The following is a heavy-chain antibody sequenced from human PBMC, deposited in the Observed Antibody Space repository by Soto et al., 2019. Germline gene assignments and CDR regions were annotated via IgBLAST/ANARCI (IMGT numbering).Heavy chain of an antibody. J-gene: IGHJ4*02. CDR3: ARDNQWLGPYYFDY. V-gene: IGHV3-21*01. Sequence: EVQLVESGGGLVKPGGSLRLSCAASGFTFSSYSMNWVRQAPGKGLEWVSSISSSSNYIYYADSVKGRFTISRDNARNSLYLQMNSLRAEDTAVYYCARDNQWLGPYYFDYWGQGTLVTVSS. CDR2: ISSSSNYI. D-gene: IGHD6-19*01. CDR1: GFTFSSYS.